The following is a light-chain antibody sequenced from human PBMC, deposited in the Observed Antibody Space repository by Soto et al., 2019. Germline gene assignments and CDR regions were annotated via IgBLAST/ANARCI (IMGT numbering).Light chain of an antibody. Sequence: QSALTQPASVSGSPGQSITISCTGTSSDVGGYNYVSWYRQHPGKAPKLMIYEVRNRPSGVSNRFSGSKSGNTASLTISGLQAEDEADYYCSSYTRSSTRIFGSGTKVTVL. CDR3: SSYTRSSTRI. CDR2: EVR. V-gene: IGLV2-14*01. CDR1: SSDVGGYNY. J-gene: IGLJ1*01.